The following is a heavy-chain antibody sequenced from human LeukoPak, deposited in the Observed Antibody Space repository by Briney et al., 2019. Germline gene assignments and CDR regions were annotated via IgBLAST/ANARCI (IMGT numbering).Heavy chain of an antibody. D-gene: IGHD5-18*01. Sequence: SETLSLTCTVSGGSISSGSYYWSWIRQPAGKGLEWIGRIYTSGSTNYNPSLKSRVTISVDTSKNQFSLKLSSVTAADTAVYYCARDRAAMAREPVYFDYWGQGTLSPSPQ. V-gene: IGHV4-61*02. J-gene: IGHJ4*02. CDR3: ARDRAAMAREPVYFDY. CDR2: IYTSGST. CDR1: GGSISSGSYY.